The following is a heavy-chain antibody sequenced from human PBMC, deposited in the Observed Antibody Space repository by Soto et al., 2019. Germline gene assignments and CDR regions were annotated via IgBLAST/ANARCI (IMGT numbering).Heavy chain of an antibody. CDR2: INDRGSI. CDR1: GGSFSGYY. CDR3: ARESHDILTGPPWVWYFDL. J-gene: IGHJ2*01. Sequence: QVQLQQWGAGPLRPLETLSLTCGVSGGSFSGYYWAWIRQSQGKGLEWIGEINDRGSINYNPSLKSRVSISVDTSKNHYSLNLRSVTAADTAVYYGARESHDILTGPPWVWYFDLWGRGTLVTVSS. D-gene: IGHD3-9*01. V-gene: IGHV4-34*01.